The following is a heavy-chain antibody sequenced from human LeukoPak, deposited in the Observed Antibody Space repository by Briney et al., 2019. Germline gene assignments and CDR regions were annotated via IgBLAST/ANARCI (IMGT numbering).Heavy chain of an antibody. CDR1: GFTFSSYW. V-gene: IGHV3-7*01. Sequence: PGGSLRLSCAASGFTFSSYWMSWVRQAPGKGLEWVANIKQDGSEKYYVDSVKGRFTISRDNAKNSLYLQMNSLRAEDTAVYYCARAVAGTSWGYYYYYMDVWGKGTTVTVSS. D-gene: IGHD6-19*01. J-gene: IGHJ6*03. CDR3: ARAVAGTSWGYYYYYMDV. CDR2: IKQDGSEK.